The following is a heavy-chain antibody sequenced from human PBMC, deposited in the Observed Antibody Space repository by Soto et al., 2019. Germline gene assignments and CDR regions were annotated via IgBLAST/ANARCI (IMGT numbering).Heavy chain of an antibody. Sequence: QVQLQESGSGLVKPSQTLSLTCSVSSGSISSGAYSSTWIRQPPGKGLEWIGHIYASGVTYYNLSLESRVTISSDRSRNQFSLRLTSVTAADTAVYYCARGGSRDQHYYYGLDVWGQGTTVTVSS. J-gene: IGHJ6*02. CDR2: IYASGVT. CDR1: SGSISSGAYS. V-gene: IGHV4-30-2*01. CDR3: ARGGSRDQHYYYGLDV. D-gene: IGHD3-10*01.